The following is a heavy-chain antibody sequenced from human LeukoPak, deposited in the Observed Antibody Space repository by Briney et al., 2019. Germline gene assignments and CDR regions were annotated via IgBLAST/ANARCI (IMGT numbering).Heavy chain of an antibody. CDR1: GFTVSSNY. V-gene: IGHV3-53*04. Sequence: GGSVRLSCAASGFTVSSNYMSWVRQAPGKGLEWVSVIYSGDSTYYADSVKGRFTISRHNSKNTLYLQMNSLRAEDTAVYYCARDTGENDAFDIWGQGTMVTLSA. D-gene: IGHD7-27*01. J-gene: IGHJ3*02. CDR2: IYSGDST. CDR3: ARDTGENDAFDI.